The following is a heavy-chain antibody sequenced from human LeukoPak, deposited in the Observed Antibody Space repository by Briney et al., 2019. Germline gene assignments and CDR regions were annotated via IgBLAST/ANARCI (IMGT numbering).Heavy chain of an antibody. J-gene: IGHJ6*02. V-gene: IGHV4-34*01. CDR3: ARGVVTMVRGAETYYYYGMDV. Sequence: PSETLSLTCAVYGGSFSGYYWSWIRQPPGKGLEWIGEINHSGSTNYNPSLKSRVTISVDTSKNQFSLKLSSVTAADTAVYYCARGVVTMVRGAETYYYYGMDVWGQGTTVTVSS. D-gene: IGHD3-10*01. CDR1: GGSFSGYY. CDR2: INHSGST.